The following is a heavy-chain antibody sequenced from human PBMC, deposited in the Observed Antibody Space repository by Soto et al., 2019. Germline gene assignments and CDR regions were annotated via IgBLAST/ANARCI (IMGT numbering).Heavy chain of an antibody. CDR3: ARVEWLDRGAFDY. Sequence: PSETLSLTCTVSGGSISSYYWSWIRQPPGKGLEWIGYIYYSGSTNYNPSLKSRVTISVDTSKNQFSLKLSSVTAADTAVYYCARVEWLDRGAFDYWGQGALVTVSS. D-gene: IGHD6-19*01. V-gene: IGHV4-59*01. CDR1: GGSISSYY. CDR2: IYYSGST. J-gene: IGHJ4*02.